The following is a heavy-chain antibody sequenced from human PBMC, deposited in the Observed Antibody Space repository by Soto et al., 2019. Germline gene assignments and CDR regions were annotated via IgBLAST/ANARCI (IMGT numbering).Heavy chain of an antibody. Sequence: QVQLVQSGAEVKKPGSSVKVSCKASGGTFSSYTISWVRQAPGQGLEWMGRIIPILGIANYAQELQGRVTITADKSTSTAYMELSSLRSEDTAVYYCARDDFWSGYSFDYWGQGTLVTVSS. D-gene: IGHD3-3*01. V-gene: IGHV1-69*08. CDR2: IIPILGIA. J-gene: IGHJ4*02. CDR1: GGTFSSYT. CDR3: ARDDFWSGYSFDY.